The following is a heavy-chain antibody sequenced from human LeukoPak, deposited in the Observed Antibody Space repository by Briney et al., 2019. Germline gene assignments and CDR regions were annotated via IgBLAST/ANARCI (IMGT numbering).Heavy chain of an antibody. J-gene: IGHJ6*03. CDR2: INPNSGGT. CDR1: GYTFTGYY. V-gene: IGHV1-2*02. D-gene: IGHD1-1*01. CDR3: AADGYPAKDYYYYYMDV. Sequence: ASVKVSCKASGYTFTGYYMHWVRQAPGQGLEWMGWINPNSGGTNYAQKFQGRVTMTRDTSISTAYMELSSLRSEDTAVYYCAADGYPAKDYYYYYMDVWGKGTTVTVSS.